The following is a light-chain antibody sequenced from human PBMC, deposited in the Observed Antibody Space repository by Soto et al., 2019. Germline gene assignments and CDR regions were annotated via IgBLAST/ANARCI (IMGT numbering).Light chain of an antibody. J-gene: IGKJ1*01. CDR1: QSVSSY. CDR3: QQRSNWPWT. CDR2: DAS. Sequence: EIVLTQSPATLSLSPGERATLSCRASQSVSSYLAWYQQKPGQAPRLLIYDASNRATGIPARYSGSGSGTAFTLTLSSLGPEDFAVYYCQQRSNWPWTFVQGTKVEIK. V-gene: IGKV3-11*01.